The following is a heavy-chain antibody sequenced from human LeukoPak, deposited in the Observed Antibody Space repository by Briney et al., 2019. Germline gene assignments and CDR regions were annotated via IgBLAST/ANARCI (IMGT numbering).Heavy chain of an antibody. D-gene: IGHD5-24*01. J-gene: IGHJ4*02. CDR2: INPNNGGT. V-gene: IGHV1-2*02. Sequence: ASVKVSCKGSGYTFTDYNMHWVRQAPGQGLEWMGWINPNNGGTRYAQKFQGRVTMTRDTSITIAYMELSSLRSDDTAVYYCARPGGYTDYFDYWGQGTLVTVSS. CDR3: ARPGGYTDYFDY. CDR1: GYTFTDYN.